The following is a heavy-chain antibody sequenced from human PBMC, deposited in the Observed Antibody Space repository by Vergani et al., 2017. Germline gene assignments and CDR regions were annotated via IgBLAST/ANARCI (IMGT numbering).Heavy chain of an antibody. Sequence: EVQLVESGGGLVKPGGSLRLSCAASGFTFSSYSMNWVRQAPGKGLEWVSSISSSSSYIYYADSVKGRFTISRDNAKNTLYLQMNSLRAEDTAVYYCAKDLNSGWYGAFDIWGQGRMVTVSS. J-gene: IGHJ3*02. CDR3: AKDLNSGWYGAFDI. V-gene: IGHV3-21*04. D-gene: IGHD6-19*01. CDR1: GFTFSSYS. CDR2: ISSSSSYI.